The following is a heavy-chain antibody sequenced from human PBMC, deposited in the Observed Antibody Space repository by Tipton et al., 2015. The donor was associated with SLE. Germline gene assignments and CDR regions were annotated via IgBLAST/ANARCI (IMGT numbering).Heavy chain of an antibody. CDR3: ARDRSRDGYNFDAFDI. CDR1: GGSISSHY. CDR2: IYYSGST. D-gene: IGHD5-24*01. V-gene: IGHV4-59*11. J-gene: IGHJ3*02. Sequence: TLSLTCTVSGGSISSHYWSWIRQPPGKGLEWIGYIYYSGSTNYNPSPKSRVTISVDTSKNQFSLKLSSVTAADTAVYYCARDRSRDGYNFDAFDIWGQGTMVTVSS.